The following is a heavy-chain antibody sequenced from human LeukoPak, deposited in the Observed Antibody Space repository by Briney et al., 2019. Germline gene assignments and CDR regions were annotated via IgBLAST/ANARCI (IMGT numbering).Heavy chain of an antibody. CDR1: GYTFTSYG. CDR2: INAYNGNT. Sequence: ASVKVSCKASGYTFTSYGISWVRQAPGQGLEWMGWINAYNGNTNYAQKLQGRVTMTTDTSTSTAYMELRSLRSDDTAVYYCARDLRVSRVAVAGMGDSYWGQGTLVTVSS. CDR3: ARDLRVSRVAVAGMGDSY. D-gene: IGHD6-19*01. J-gene: IGHJ4*02. V-gene: IGHV1-18*04.